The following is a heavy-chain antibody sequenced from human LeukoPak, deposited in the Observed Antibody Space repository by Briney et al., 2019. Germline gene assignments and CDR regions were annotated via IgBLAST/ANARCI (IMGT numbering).Heavy chain of an antibody. V-gene: IGHV1-69*01. D-gene: IGHD1-26*01. CDR1: GGTGSTYS. J-gene: IGHJ5*02. CDR2: INPTYRSS. CDR3: AREGDGGGVGATNWFDP. Sequence: SVKVSCKATGGTGSTYSVSWMRQAPGPGLERVGGINPTYRSSSLAQKFQGRVTITADESAPTVYMELRSPRSEDRAVYYCAREGDGGGVGATNWFDPWGQGTLVIVSS.